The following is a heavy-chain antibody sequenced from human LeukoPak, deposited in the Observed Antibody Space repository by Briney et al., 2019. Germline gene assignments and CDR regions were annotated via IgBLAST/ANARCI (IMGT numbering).Heavy chain of an antibody. J-gene: IGHJ4*02. CDR3: ARDRGGATDFDY. D-gene: IGHD1-26*01. Sequence: GGSLRLSCAASGFSFSTYSMDWVRQAPGKGQEWVSYISSSNNYIYYADSVKGRFTISRDNAKNSLYLQMNSLRAEDTAVYYCARDRGGATDFDYWGQGTLVTVSS. CDR1: GFSFSTYS. CDR2: ISSSNNYI. V-gene: IGHV3-21*01.